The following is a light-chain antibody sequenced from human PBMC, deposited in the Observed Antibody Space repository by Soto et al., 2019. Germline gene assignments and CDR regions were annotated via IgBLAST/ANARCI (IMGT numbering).Light chain of an antibody. CDR3: QQASVLPFT. J-gene: IGKJ3*01. V-gene: IGKV1-12*01. CDR1: RDIGTW. CDR2: AAS. Sequence: DLQMTQSPSSVYASVGDRVTITCRASRDIGTWLAWYQQIPGKAPKLLIFAASTLQNRVPSRFSGSGSGTDFTLTISGLQPEDFATYYCQQASVLPFTFGPGTKVDIK.